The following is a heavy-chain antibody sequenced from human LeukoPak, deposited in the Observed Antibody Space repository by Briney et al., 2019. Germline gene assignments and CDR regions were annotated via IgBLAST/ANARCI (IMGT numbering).Heavy chain of an antibody. Sequence: GGSLRLPCGASGFTFSSYWMSWVRQAPGKGLEWVANIKQDGSEKYYVDSMKGRFTISRDNAKNSLYLQMNSLRAEDAAVYYCAKAPLGRCTGVICYYFDYWGQGTLVTVSS. CDR2: IKQDGSEK. J-gene: IGHJ4*02. V-gene: IGHV3-7*03. CDR3: AKAPLGRCTGVICYYFDY. CDR1: GFTFSSYW. D-gene: IGHD2-15*01.